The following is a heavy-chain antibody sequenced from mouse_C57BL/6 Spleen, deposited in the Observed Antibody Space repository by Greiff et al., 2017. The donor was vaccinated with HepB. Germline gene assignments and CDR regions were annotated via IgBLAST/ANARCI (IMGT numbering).Heavy chain of an antibody. CDR2: IDPSDSYT. D-gene: IGHD2-1*01. CDR1: GYTFTSYW. V-gene: IGHV1-59*01. CDR3: ARSQIYYGNLSYAMDY. J-gene: IGHJ4*01. Sequence: QVHVKQSGAELVRPGTSVKLSCKASGYTFTSYWMHWVKQRPGQGLEWIGVIDPSDSYTNYNQKFKGKATLTVDTSSSTAYMQLSSLTSEDSAVYYCARSQIYYGNLSYAMDYWGQGTSVTVSS.